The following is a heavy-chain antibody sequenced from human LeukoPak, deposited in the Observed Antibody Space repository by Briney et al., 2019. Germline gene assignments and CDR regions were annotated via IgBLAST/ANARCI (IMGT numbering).Heavy chain of an antibody. D-gene: IGHD4-23*01. J-gene: IGHJ6*03. Sequence: GGSLRLSCAASGFNFNIYNMNWVRQAPGKGLEWLSYIDTGSSSIYYADSVKGRFTISRDNAKNSLYLQMNNLRAEDTAVYYCARVTVDGEKIQDYDYYYYYMDVWGKGTTVTVSS. CDR2: IDTGSSSI. CDR1: GFNFNIYN. CDR3: ARVTVDGEKIQDYDYYYYYMDV. V-gene: IGHV3-48*01.